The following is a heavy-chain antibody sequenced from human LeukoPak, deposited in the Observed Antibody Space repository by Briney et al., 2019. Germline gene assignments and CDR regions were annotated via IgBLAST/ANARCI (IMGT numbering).Heavy chain of an antibody. CDR3: ARHGGIAVAGTGVDY. V-gene: IGHV4-39*01. Sequence: PSETLSLTCTVSGVSISSSSYYWGWIRQPPGKGLEWIGSIYYSGSTYYNPSLKSRVTISVDTSKNQFSLKLSSVTAADTAVYYCARHGGIAVAGTGVDYWGQGTLVTVSS. D-gene: IGHD6-19*01. J-gene: IGHJ4*02. CDR1: GVSISSSSYY. CDR2: IYYSGST.